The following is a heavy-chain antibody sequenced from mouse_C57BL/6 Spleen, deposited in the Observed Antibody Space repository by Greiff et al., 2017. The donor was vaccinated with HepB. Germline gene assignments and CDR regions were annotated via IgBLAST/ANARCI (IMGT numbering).Heavy chain of an antibody. CDR2: INPSTGGT. V-gene: IGHV1-42*01. CDR1: GYSFTGYY. Sequence: VQLQQSGPELVKPGASVKISCKASGYSFTGYYMNWVKQSPEKSLEWIGEINPSTGGTTYNQKFKAKATLTVDKSSSTAYMQLKSLTSEDSAVYYCARCLYGYDGFDYWGQGTTLTVSS. CDR3: ARCLYGYDGFDY. D-gene: IGHD2-2*01. J-gene: IGHJ2*01.